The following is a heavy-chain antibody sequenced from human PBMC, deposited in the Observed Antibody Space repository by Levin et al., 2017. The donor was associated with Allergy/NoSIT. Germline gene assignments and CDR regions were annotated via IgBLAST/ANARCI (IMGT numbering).Heavy chain of an antibody. CDR2: ISWNSGSI. Sequence: PGGSLRLSCAASGFTFDDYAMHWVRQAPGKGLEWVSGISWNSGSIGYADSVKGRFTISRDNAKNSLYLQMNSLRAEDTALYYCAKDAHPYYDFWSGYYTPYYYYYGMDVWGQGTTVTVSS. D-gene: IGHD3-3*01. CDR1: GFTFDDYA. CDR3: AKDAHPYYDFWSGYYTPYYYYYGMDV. V-gene: IGHV3-9*01. J-gene: IGHJ6*02.